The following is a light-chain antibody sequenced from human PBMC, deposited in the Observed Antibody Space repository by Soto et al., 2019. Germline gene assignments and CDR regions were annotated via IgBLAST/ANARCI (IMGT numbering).Light chain of an antibody. CDR2: EVS. V-gene: IGLV2-8*01. CDR3: SSYAGSNNVV. CDR1: SSDVGGYNY. J-gene: IGLJ2*01. Sequence: QSALTQPPSASGSPGQSVTISCTGTSSDVGGYNYVSWYQQHPGKAPNLMIYEVSKRPSGVPDRFSGSKSGNTASLTVSGLQAEDEAYYYCSSYAGSNNVVFGGGTKVTVL.